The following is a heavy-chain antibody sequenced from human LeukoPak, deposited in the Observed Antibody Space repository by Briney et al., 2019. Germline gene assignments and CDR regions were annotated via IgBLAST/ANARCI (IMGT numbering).Heavy chain of an antibody. D-gene: IGHD1-26*01. J-gene: IGHJ4*02. CDR3: AREVRGSYAPGLDY. CDR2: IKRDGSEK. V-gene: IGHV3-7*01. CDR1: GFTFSTYW. Sequence: GGSLRLSCVASGFTFSTYWMSWVRQAPGKGLEWVANIKRDGSEKYYGDSVKGRFTISRDNSKNSLYLQMNSLRAEDTAIYYCAREVRGSYAPGLDYWGQGTLVTVSS.